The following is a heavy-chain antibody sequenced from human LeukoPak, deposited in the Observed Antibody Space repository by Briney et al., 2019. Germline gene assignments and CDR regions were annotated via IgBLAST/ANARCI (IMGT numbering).Heavy chain of an antibody. V-gene: IGHV1-18*01. J-gene: IGHJ6*03. CDR1: GYTFTSYG. D-gene: IGHD3-10*01. CDR2: ISAYNGNT. CDR3: ARAHDVLRPVLLYHTYMDV. Sequence: ASVKVSCKASGYTFTSYGISWVRQAPGQGLEWMGWISAYNGNTNYAQKLQGRVTMTTDTSTSIAYMELRSLRSDDTAVYYCARAHDVLRPVLLYHTYMDVWGKGTTVTVSS.